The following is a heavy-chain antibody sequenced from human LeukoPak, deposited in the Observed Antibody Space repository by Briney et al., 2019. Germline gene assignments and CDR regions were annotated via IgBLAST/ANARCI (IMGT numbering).Heavy chain of an antibody. J-gene: IGHJ5*02. Sequence: ASVEVSCKVSGYTLTELSMHWVRQAPGKGLEWMGGFDPEDGETIYAQKFQGRVTMTEDTSTDTAYMELSSLRSEDTAVYYCATTSGLFGVPLNWFDPWGQGTLVTVSS. CDR2: FDPEDGET. CDR3: ATTSGLFGVPLNWFDP. CDR1: GYTLTELS. D-gene: IGHD3-3*01. V-gene: IGHV1-24*01.